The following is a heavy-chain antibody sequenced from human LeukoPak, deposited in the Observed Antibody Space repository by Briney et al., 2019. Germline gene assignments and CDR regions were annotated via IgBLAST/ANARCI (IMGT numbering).Heavy chain of an antibody. Sequence: SGPTLVKPTQTLTVTCTFSVFSLSTSGVGVGWIRQPPGKALEWLALIYWNDDKRYSPSLKSRLTITKDTSKNQVVLIMTNMDPVDTATYYCTHRLSTTWYGNWGQGTLVTVSS. CDR1: VFSLSTSGVG. D-gene: IGHD6-13*01. CDR3: THRLSTTWYGN. J-gene: IGHJ4*02. CDR2: IYWNDDK. V-gene: IGHV2-5*01.